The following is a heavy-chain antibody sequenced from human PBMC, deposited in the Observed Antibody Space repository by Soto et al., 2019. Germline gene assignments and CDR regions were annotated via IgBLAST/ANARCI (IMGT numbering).Heavy chain of an antibody. D-gene: IGHD6-25*01. CDR1: GGTFSNYA. Sequence: GASVKVSCKASGGTFSNYAINWVRQAPGQGLEWMGGIIPIFDSTNSAQKFQGRVTLTADEFTSTIYIELSSLTPEDTGEYYRVKDQQRSVTSDAFDIWGQGTMVTV. CDR3: VKDQQRSVTSDAFDI. CDR2: IIPIFDST. J-gene: IGHJ3*02. V-gene: IGHV1-69*13.